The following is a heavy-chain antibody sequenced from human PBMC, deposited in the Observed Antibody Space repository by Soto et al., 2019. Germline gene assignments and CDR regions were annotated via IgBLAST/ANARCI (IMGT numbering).Heavy chain of an antibody. Sequence: GGSLRLSCAASGFTFSSYSMNWVRQAPGKGLEWVSSISSSSSYIYYADSVKGRFTISRDNAKNSLYLQMNSLRAEDTAVYYCARDQVPSPAAIGAFDIWGQGTMVTVSS. CDR3: ARDQVPSPAAIGAFDI. CDR2: ISSSSSYI. V-gene: IGHV3-21*01. D-gene: IGHD2-2*02. J-gene: IGHJ3*02. CDR1: GFTFSSYS.